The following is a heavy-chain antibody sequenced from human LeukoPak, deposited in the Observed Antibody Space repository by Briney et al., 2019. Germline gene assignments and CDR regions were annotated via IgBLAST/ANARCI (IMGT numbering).Heavy chain of an antibody. V-gene: IGHV3-48*04. CDR3: AREGYYYYYMDV. CDR1: GFTFSSYG. Sequence: GGSLRLSCAASGFTFSSYGMNWVRQAPGKGLEWVSYISSSGSTIYYADSVKGRFTISRDNAKNSLYLQMNSLRAEDTAVYYCAREGYYYYYMDVWGKGTTVTVSS. J-gene: IGHJ6*03. CDR2: ISSSGSTI.